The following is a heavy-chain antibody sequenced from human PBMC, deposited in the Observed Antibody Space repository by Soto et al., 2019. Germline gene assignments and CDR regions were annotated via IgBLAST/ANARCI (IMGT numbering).Heavy chain of an antibody. V-gene: IGHV4-59*01. Sequence: PSETLSLTCTVSGGSISSYYWSWIRQPPGKGLEWIGYIYYSGSTNYNPSLKSRVTISVDTSKNQFSLKLSSVTAADTAVYYCARGFFTVTTAYYGMDVWGQGTTVTVSS. D-gene: IGHD4-17*01. CDR3: ARGFFTVTTAYYGMDV. CDR1: GGSISSYY. CDR2: IYYSGST. J-gene: IGHJ6*02.